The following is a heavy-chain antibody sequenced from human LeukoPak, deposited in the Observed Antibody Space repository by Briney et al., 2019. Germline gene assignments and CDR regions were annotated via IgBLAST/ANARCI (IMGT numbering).Heavy chain of an antibody. Sequence: PGGSLRLSCAASGFTFSSYGMHWVRQAPGKGLEWVAVISYDGSNKYYADSVKGRFTISRDNSKNTLYLQMNSLRAEDSAVYYCARDLFESACDYWGQGTLVTVSS. J-gene: IGHJ4*02. CDR2: ISYDGSNK. D-gene: IGHD2-21*01. V-gene: IGHV3-30*03. CDR1: GFTFSSYG. CDR3: ARDLFESACDY.